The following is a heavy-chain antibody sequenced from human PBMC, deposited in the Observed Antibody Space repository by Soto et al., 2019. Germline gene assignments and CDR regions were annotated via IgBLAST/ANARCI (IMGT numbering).Heavy chain of an antibody. CDR3: ARHFSVDHFDY. V-gene: IGHV4-39*01. CDR1: GDSITSNSYF. J-gene: IGHJ4*02. CDR2: IYYSGST. D-gene: IGHD3-9*01. Sequence: SETLSLTCTVSGDSITSNSYFWAWIRQPPGKGLEWIGSIYYSGSTYHNPSLKSRVTISVDRSNNQFSLKLTSVTAADTAVYYCARHFSVDHFDYWGQGTLVTVSS.